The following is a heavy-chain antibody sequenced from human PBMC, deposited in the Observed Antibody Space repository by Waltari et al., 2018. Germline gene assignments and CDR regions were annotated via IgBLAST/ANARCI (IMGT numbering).Heavy chain of an antibody. CDR1: GYTFTSYG. J-gene: IGHJ6*02. D-gene: IGHD4-4*01. Sequence: QGQLVQSGAEVKKPGASVKVSCEASGYTFTSYGISWVRQAPGQGLEWMGWISAQNGNTNYAQKFQGRVTMTIDTSTTTAYMELRSLRFDDTAVYYCARSDYSNLMPSGYYGMDVWGQGTKVTVSS. V-gene: IGHV1-18*04. CDR2: ISAQNGNT. CDR3: ARSDYSNLMPSGYYGMDV.